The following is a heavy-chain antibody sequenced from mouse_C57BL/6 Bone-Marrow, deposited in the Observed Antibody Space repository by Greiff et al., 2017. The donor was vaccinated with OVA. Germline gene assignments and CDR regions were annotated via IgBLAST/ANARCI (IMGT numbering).Heavy chain of an antibody. V-gene: IGHV5-6*01. D-gene: IGHD2-5*01. Sequence: EVQLVESGGDLVKPGGSLKLSCAASGFTFSSYGMSWVRQTPDKRLEWVATISSGGSYTYYPDSVKGRSTLSIDNAKNTLYLQMSSLKTEDTDMDYCARHDYSNPNYLDYWGQGTTLTVSS. J-gene: IGHJ2*01. CDR3: ARHDYSNPNYLDY. CDR2: ISSGGSYT. CDR1: GFTFSSYG.